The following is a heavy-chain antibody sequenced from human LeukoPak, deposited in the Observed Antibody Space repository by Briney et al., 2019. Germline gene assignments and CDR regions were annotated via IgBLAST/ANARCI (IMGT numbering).Heavy chain of an antibody. V-gene: IGHV3-13*01. J-gene: IGHJ4*02. CDR3: ASSPAYSSSWYAIDN. D-gene: IGHD6-13*01. Sequence: PGGSLRLSCAASGFTFSNYDMHWVRQAAGKGLEWVSAIGTAGDTYYPGSVKGRFTISRENAKHSLYLQMNSLSAGDTAVYYCASSPAYSSSWYAIDNWGQGTLVTVSS. CDR2: IGTAGDT. CDR1: GFTFSNYD.